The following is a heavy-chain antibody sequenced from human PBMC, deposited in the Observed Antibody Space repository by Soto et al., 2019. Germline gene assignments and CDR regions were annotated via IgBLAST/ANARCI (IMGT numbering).Heavy chain of an antibody. Sequence: PSETLSLTCTVSGGSISSYYWSWIRQPPGKELEWIGYIYYSGSTNYNSSLKSRVTISVDTSKNQFSLKLSSVTAADTALYYCARDGCSSTSCYGGNWFDPWGQGTLVTVSS. J-gene: IGHJ5*02. CDR3: ARDGCSSTSCYGGNWFDP. CDR1: GGSISSYY. CDR2: IYYSGST. D-gene: IGHD2-2*01. V-gene: IGHV4-59*01.